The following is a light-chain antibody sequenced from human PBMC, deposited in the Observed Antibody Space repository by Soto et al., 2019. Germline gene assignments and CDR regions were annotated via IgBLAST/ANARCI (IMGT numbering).Light chain of an antibody. V-gene: IGKV3-11*01. J-gene: IGKJ4*01. Sequence: EIVLTQSPATLSLSPGERATLSCRASQSVSNYLAWYQQKPGQAPRLLIYDAPNRATGIPASLHGSGSGTDFPLTISSRAPEDFVVYYCQPRSNWPLLTFGGGIKVEIK. CDR3: QPRSNWPLLT. CDR1: QSVSNY. CDR2: DAP.